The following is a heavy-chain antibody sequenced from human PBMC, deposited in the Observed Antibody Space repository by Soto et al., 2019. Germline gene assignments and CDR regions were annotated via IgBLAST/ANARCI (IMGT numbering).Heavy chain of an antibody. J-gene: IGHJ6*02. D-gene: IGHD2-8*02. Sequence: QVQLVQAGAEVKKPGSSVKVSCKASGGTFSRYTFTWVRQAPGQGLEWMGSIIPIVEIPNYAQKFQGRVTITADKYTITASMELSRPTSDDPAVYCGASHFTGVLVLGTSPPGGDNFGWDVWGQGTTVRVS. CDR3: ASHFTGVLVLGTSPPGGDNFGWDV. CDR1: GGTFSRYT. V-gene: IGHV1-69*02. CDR2: IIPIVEIP.